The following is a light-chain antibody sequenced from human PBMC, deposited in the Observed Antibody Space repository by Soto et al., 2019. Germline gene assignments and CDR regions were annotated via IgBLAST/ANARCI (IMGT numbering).Light chain of an antibody. J-gene: IGLJ3*02. CDR2: DVA. Sequence: QSALTQPASVSGSPGQSITISCTGTNSDIGGYNYVAWYQQHLGKAPKLIIYDVAVRPSGVSNRFSGSKSGTSASLAITGLQAEDEADYYCQSYDSSLSGWVFGGGTKVTVL. CDR3: QSYDSSLSGWV. V-gene: IGLV2-14*03. CDR1: NSDIGGYNY.